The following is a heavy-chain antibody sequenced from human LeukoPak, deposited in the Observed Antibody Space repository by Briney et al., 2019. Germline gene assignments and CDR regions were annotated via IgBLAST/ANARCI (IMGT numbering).Heavy chain of an antibody. CDR2: ISGSGGST. V-gene: IGHV3-23*01. J-gene: IGHJ3*02. CDR1: GFTFSSYA. D-gene: IGHD5-18*01. Sequence: HPWGSLRLSCAASGFTFSSYAMSWVRQAPGKGLEWVSAISGSGGSTYYADSVKGRFTISRDNSKNTLYLQMNSLRAEDTAVYYCAKDGAGYSYGIWGQGTMVTVSS. CDR3: AKDGAGYSYGI.